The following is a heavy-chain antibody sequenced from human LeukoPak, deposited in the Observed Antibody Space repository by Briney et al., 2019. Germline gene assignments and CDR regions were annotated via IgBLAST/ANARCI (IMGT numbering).Heavy chain of an antibody. CDR2: INTDSGNP. Sequence: GASVKVSCKASGYSVNSQGMNWVRQAPGQGLEWMGWINTDSGNPTYAQGFTGRFVFSLDSSVSTAYLQISNLMPEDTAKYYCAREILRFDIWGQGTMVIVSS. CDR3: AREILRFDI. J-gene: IGHJ3*02. V-gene: IGHV7-4-1*02. CDR1: GYSVNSQG.